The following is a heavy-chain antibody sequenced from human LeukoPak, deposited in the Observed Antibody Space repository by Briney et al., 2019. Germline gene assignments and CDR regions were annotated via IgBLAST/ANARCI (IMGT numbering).Heavy chain of an antibody. J-gene: IGHJ4*02. CDR3: ARDRGYYVFDY. D-gene: IGHD3-22*01. Sequence: GGSLRLSCAASGFTFSNYWMTWVRQAPGKGLEWVAHVKPDGSKKSYVDSVKGRFTISRDNAQNSLYLQMNSLRAEDTAVYYCARDRGYYVFDYWGQGTLVTVSS. CDR1: GFTFSNYW. CDR2: VKPDGSKK. V-gene: IGHV3-7*01.